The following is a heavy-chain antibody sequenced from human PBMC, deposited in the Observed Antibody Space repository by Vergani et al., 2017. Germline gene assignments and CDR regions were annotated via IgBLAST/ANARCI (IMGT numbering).Heavy chain of an antibody. CDR1: GASVSSGKW. J-gene: IGHJ4*02. CDR3: AREAISGYSLGH. V-gene: IGHV4-4*03. D-gene: IGHD3-9*01. CDR2: IHHSGST. Sequence: QVQLQESGPGLVKPPGTLSLTCAVFGASVSSGKWWSWVRQPPGKGLEWIGEIHHSGSTNYNPSLKSRVTISIDKSKNQFSLKLTSVTAADTAFYYCAREAISGYSLGHWGQGTLVTVSS.